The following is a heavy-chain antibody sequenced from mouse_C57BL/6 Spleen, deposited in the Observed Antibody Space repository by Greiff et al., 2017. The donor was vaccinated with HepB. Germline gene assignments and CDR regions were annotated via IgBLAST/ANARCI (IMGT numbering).Heavy chain of an antibody. J-gene: IGHJ2*01. CDR2: INPNNGGN. D-gene: IGHD2-1*01. CDR1: GYTFTDYN. CDR3: ARSGDYGNYVGY. V-gene: IGHV1-18*01. Sequence: VQLQQSGPELVKPGASVKIPCKASGYTFTDYNMDWVKQSHGKSLEWIGDINPNNGGNIYNQKFKGKATLTVDKSSSTAYMELRSLPSEDTAVYDCARSGDYGNYVGYWGQGTTLTVSS.